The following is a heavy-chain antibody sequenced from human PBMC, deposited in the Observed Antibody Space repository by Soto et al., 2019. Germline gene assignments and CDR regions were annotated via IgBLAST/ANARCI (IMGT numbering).Heavy chain of an antibody. J-gene: IGHJ4*02. D-gene: IGHD6-13*01. CDR3: AWSLFTVAADNEPFDY. CDR2: ISGGGNDR. CDR1: GFPFSSYA. V-gene: IGHV3-23*01. Sequence: GGSLRLSCAASGFPFSSYAMSWVRQTPEKGLEWVAGISGGGNDRYYADFVQGRFTFSRDNSRNILYLQMNSLRADDTAMYFFAWSLFTVAADNEPFDYWGQGTIVTVSS.